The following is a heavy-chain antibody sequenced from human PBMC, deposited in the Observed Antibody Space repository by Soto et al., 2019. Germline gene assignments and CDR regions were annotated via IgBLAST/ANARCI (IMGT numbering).Heavy chain of an antibody. V-gene: IGHV3-23*01. Sequence: GGSLRLSCAASGFTFSSYAMSWVRQAPGKGLEWVSAISGSGGSTYYADSVKGRFTISRDNSKNTLYLQMNSLRAEDTAVYYCAKDQRQWLVRGYFDYWGQGTLVTVSS. D-gene: IGHD6-19*01. CDR1: GFTFSSYA. CDR3: AKDQRQWLVRGYFDY. CDR2: ISGSGGST. J-gene: IGHJ4*02.